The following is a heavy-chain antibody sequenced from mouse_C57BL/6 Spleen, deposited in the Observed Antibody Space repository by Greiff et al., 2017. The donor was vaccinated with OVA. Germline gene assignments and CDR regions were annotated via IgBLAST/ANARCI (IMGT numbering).Heavy chain of an antibody. CDR1: GFTFSSYA. CDR2: ISDGGSYT. J-gene: IGHJ4*01. V-gene: IGHV5-4*01. CDR3: ARVLGDYAMDY. Sequence: EVQGVESGGGLVKPGGSLKLSCAASGFTFSSYAMSWVRQTPEKRLEWVATISDGGSYTYYPDNVKGRFTISRDNAKNNLYLQMSHLKSEDTAMYYCARVLGDYAMDYWGQGTSVTVSS. D-gene: IGHD4-1*01.